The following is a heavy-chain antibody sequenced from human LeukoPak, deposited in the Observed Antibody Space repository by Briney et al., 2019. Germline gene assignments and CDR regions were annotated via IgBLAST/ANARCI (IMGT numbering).Heavy chain of an antibody. Sequence: ASVKVSCKASGYTFTGYYMHWVRQAPGQGLERMGWINPNSGGTNYAQKFQGRATMTRDTSISTAYMELSRLRSDDTAVYYCARLRGPQGDVWGQGTTVTVSS. D-gene: IGHD4-17*01. V-gene: IGHV1-2*02. CDR1: GYTFTGYY. CDR3: ARLRGPQGDV. CDR2: INPNSGGT. J-gene: IGHJ6*02.